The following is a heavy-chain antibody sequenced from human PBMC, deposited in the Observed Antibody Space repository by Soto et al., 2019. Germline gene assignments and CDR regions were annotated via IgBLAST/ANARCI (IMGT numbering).Heavy chain of an antibody. Sequence: PGESLKISCKASGDSFSTDWIGWVRQMPGKGLEWMGVIYPGDFRTRYNPPFQGQVTISADKSISTAYLQWSSLKASDSAMYYCATRRILSPESSPWGQETLVTVSS. V-gene: IGHV5-51*01. CDR2: IYPGDFRT. J-gene: IGHJ5*02. CDR1: GDSFSTDW. CDR3: ATRRILSPESSP. D-gene: IGHD2-15*01.